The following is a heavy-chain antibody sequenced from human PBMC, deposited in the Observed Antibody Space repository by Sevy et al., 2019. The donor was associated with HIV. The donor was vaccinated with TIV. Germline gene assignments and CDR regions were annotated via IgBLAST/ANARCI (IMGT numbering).Heavy chain of an antibody. J-gene: IGHJ6*02. CDR1: GYSFTSYW. CDR3: ARLGAYCGGDCYPPSYYYYGMDV. D-gene: IGHD2-21*02. V-gene: IGHV5-51*07. Sequence: GESLKISCKGSGYSFTSYWIGWVHQMPGKGLEWMGNIYPGDSDTRYSPSFQGQVTISADKSISPAYLQWSSLKASDTAMYYCARLGAYCGGDCYPPSYYYYGMDVWGQGTTVTVSS. CDR2: IYPGDSDT.